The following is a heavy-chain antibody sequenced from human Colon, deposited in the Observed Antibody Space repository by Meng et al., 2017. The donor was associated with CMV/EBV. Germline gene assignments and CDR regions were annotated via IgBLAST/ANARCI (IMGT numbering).Heavy chain of an antibody. CDR3: ARWDCTSASCWNGGLYGMDV. Sequence: GGSLRLSCAASGLAFNNYQMNWVRQAPGKGLEWISYISSGATSMHYADSVKDRFAISRDNAKNSLYLQMNNLRDEDTAVYYCARWDCTSASCWNGGLYGMDVWGQGTTVTVSS. D-gene: IGHD2-2*01. CDR2: ISSGATSM. CDR1: GLAFNNYQ. V-gene: IGHV3-48*03. J-gene: IGHJ6*02.